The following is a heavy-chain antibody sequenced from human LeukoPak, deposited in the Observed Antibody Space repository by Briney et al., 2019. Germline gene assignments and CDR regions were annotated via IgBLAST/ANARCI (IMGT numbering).Heavy chain of an antibody. Sequence: GASLQISCKGSGYSFTSYWIGWVRRMPGKGVAWMGIIYPGDSDTRYSPSFQGQVTISADKSIGTAYLQWSSLKASDTAMYYCAKLGSSWYYFDYWGRGTLVTVSS. D-gene: IGHD6-13*01. V-gene: IGHV5-51*01. CDR3: AKLGSSWYYFDY. CDR2: IYPGDSDT. J-gene: IGHJ4*02. CDR1: GYSFTSYW.